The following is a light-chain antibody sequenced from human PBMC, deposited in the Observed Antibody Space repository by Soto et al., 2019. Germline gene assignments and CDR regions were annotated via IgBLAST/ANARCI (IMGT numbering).Light chain of an antibody. J-gene: IGLJ2*01. CDR3: QSYASSLSVV. CDR1: SSNIGAGYD. CDR2: GNS. Sequence: QSVLTQPPSVSGAPGQRVTISCTGSSSNIGAGYDVHWYQQLPGTAPQLLIYGNSKRPSGVPDRFSGSKSGTSASLAITGLQAEDECQSYASSLSVVFGGGTKSTVL. V-gene: IGLV1-40*01.